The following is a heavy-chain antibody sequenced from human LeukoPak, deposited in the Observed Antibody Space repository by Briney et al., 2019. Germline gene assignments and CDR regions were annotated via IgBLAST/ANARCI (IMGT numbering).Heavy chain of an antibody. CDR3: ARYPTPYSSGWYWYFQQ. CDR1: GYTFTSYV. CDR2: INTNTGNP. Sequence: ASVKVSCKASGYTFTSYVMNWVRQAPGQGLEWMGWINTNTGNPTYAQGFTGRFVFSLDTSVNTAYLQISSLKAEDTAVYYCARYPTPYSSGWYWYFQQWGQGTLVTVSS. V-gene: IGHV7-4-1*02. D-gene: IGHD6-19*01. J-gene: IGHJ1*01.